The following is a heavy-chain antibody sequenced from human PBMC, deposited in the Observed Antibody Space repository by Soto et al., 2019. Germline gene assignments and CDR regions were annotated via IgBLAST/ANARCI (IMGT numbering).Heavy chain of an antibody. V-gene: IGHV1-18*01. D-gene: IGHD1-1*01. Sequence: ASVKVSCKASGYTFTSYGINWVRQAPGQGLEWMGWISAYNGNTNYAQKLQGRVTTTTDTSTSTAYMELRSLRSDDTAVYYCAIVVGLEPLFDYWGQGTLVTVSS. CDR2: ISAYNGNT. CDR1: GYTFTSYG. J-gene: IGHJ4*02. CDR3: AIVVGLEPLFDY.